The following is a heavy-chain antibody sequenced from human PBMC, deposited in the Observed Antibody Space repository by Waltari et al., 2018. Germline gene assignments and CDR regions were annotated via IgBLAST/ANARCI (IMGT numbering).Heavy chain of an antibody. CDR3: ARVGITIFGVPDRGFDY. D-gene: IGHD3-3*01. CDR1: GGSISSGDYY. CDR2: IYYSGST. V-gene: IGHV4-30-4*08. J-gene: IGHJ4*02. Sequence: QVQLQESGPGLVKPSQTLSLTCTVSGGSISSGDYYWSWIRKPPGKGLEWIGYIYYSGSTYYNPSLKSRVTISVDTSKNQFSLKLSSVTAADTAVYYCARVGITIFGVPDRGFDYWGQGTLVTVSS.